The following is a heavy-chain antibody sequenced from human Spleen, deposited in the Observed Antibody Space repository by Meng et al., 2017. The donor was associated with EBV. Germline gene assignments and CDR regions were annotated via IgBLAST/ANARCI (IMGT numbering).Heavy chain of an antibody. V-gene: IGHV3-21*01. J-gene: IGHJ4*02. D-gene: IGHD4/OR15-4a*01. Sequence: QRVGAGGGVVQPGRSLGLSFAASGFTFSNYSMNWVRQAPGKGLDWVSSISSSSDYIFYADSVRGRFTISRDNAKNSLYLQMNSLRAEDTAMYYCTRTSLKSWGQGTLVTVSS. CDR3: TRTSLKS. CDR2: ISSSSDYI. CDR1: GFTFSNYS.